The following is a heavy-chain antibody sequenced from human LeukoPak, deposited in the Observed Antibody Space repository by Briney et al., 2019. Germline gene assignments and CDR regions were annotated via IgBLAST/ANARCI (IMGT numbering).Heavy chain of an antibody. V-gene: IGHV4-30-4*01. J-gene: IGHJ6*02. CDR3: ARSGDRSGYYYSGYYGMDV. Sequence: SETLSLTCTVSGGSISSGDYYWSWLRQPPGKGLEWIGYIYYSGSTYYNPSLKSRVTISVDTSKNQFSLKLSSVTAADTAVYYCARSGDRSGYYYSGYYGMDVWGQGTTVTVSS. D-gene: IGHD3-22*01. CDR1: GGSISSGDYY. CDR2: IYYSGST.